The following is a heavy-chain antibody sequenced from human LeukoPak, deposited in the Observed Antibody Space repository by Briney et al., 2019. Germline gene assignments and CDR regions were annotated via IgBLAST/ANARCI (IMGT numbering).Heavy chain of an antibody. V-gene: IGHV1-2*02. CDR1: GYTFTSYG. D-gene: IGHD5-18*01. CDR2: INPNSGGT. J-gene: IGHJ4*02. Sequence: ASVKVSCKASGYTFTSYGISWVRQAPGQGLEWMGWINPNSGGTNYAQKFQGRVTMTRDTSISTAYMELSRLRSDDTAVYYCARADTAMVFPVDYWGQGTLVTVSS. CDR3: ARADTAMVFPVDY.